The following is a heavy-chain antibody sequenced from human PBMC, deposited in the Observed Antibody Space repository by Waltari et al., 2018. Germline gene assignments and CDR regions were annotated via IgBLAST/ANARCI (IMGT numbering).Heavy chain of an antibody. D-gene: IGHD2-21*02. V-gene: IGHV4-59*01. CDR2: IYYTGST. CDR3: ARGGGGDWEWFDP. J-gene: IGHJ5*02. CDR1: GGSISGFY. Sequence: QVQLQESGPSLKPSETLSLICTVSGGSISGFYWSWVRQPPGKGLDWIGCIYYTGSTNFNPSLKIRVTMSVDTSKNQFSLKLSSVTAADTAFYYCARGGGGDWEWFDPWGQGTLVTVSS.